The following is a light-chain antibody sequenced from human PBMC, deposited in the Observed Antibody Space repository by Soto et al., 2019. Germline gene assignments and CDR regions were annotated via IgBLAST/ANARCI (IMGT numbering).Light chain of an antibody. Sequence: QLVLTQSPSASASLGASVKLTCTLSSGHSNYAIAWHQQQSEKGPRYLMKLNSDGSHSKGDGIPDRFSGSSSGAARYLTISRLQSDDEADYYCQTWGSGIVVFGGGTKVTVL. CDR1: SGHSNYA. J-gene: IGLJ2*01. V-gene: IGLV4-69*01. CDR2: LNSDGSH. CDR3: QTWGSGIVV.